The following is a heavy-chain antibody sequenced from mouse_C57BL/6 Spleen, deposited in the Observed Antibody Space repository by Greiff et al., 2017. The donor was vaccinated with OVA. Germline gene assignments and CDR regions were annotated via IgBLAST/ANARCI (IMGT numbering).Heavy chain of an antibody. V-gene: IGHV1-82*01. Sequence: QVQLQQSGPELVKPGASVKISCKASGYAFSSSWMNWVKQRPGKGLEWIGRIYPGDGDTNYNGKFKGKATLTADKSSSTAYMQLSSLTSEDSAVXFCARAPITTVVACDYWGQGTTLTVSS. CDR1: GYAFSSSW. CDR2: IYPGDGDT. J-gene: IGHJ2*01. CDR3: ARAPITTVVACDY. D-gene: IGHD1-1*01.